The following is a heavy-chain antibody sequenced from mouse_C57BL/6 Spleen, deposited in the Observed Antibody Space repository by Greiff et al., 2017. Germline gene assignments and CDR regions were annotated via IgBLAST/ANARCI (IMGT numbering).Heavy chain of an antibody. V-gene: IGHV1-61*01. J-gene: IGHJ3*01. CDR3: ARQDPAY. Sequence: QVQLQQPGAELVRPGSSVKLSCKASGYTFTSYWMDWVKQRPGQGLEWIGNIYPSDSETPYHQKFKDTDTLTVDKSSSTAYMQLSSLTSEDCAVYYCARQDPAYWGQGTLVTVSA. CDR2: IYPSDSET. CDR1: GYTFTSYW.